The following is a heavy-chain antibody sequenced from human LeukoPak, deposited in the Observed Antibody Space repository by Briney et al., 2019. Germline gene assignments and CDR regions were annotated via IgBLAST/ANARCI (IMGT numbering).Heavy chain of an antibody. D-gene: IGHD3-22*01. CDR2: IYPDDSDT. CDR1: GYRFSDYW. Sequence: GESPKISCKASGYRFSDYWIGWERQMPGKGLEWMGIIYPDDSDTRYSPSFQGQVTISADKSIGTAYLQWSTLKASDTAIYYCARREYSGHSYFDYWSQGTLVTVSS. J-gene: IGHJ4*02. CDR3: ARREYSGHSYFDY. V-gene: IGHV5-51*01.